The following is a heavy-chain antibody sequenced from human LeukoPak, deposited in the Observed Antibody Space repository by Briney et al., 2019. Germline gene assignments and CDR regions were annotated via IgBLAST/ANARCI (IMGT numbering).Heavy chain of an antibody. CDR3: ARQPGSTAAFDT. CDR2: SHNSGET. D-gene: IGHD5-18*01. J-gene: IGHJ3*02. V-gene: IGHV4-59*08. Sequence: SETLSLTCTVSGVSMTTYYWSWIRQPPGKGLEWIAYSHNSGETKYNPSLKSRITISVDTSKNEFSLKLTSVTAADTAVYYCARQPGSTAAFDTWGQGTTVTVSA. CDR1: GVSMTTYY.